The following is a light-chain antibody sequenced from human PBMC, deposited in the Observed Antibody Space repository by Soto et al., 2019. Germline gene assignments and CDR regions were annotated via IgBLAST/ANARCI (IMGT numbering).Light chain of an antibody. Sequence: QSALTQPRSVSGSPGQSVTISCTGTSSDVGGYNYVSWYQQHPGKAPKFMIYDVSKRPSGVPDRFSGSKSGNTASLTISGLQAEDEADYFCCSYAGSYTVLFGGGTKVTAL. J-gene: IGLJ2*01. CDR3: CSYAGSYTVL. CDR2: DVS. CDR1: SSDVGGYNY. V-gene: IGLV2-11*01.